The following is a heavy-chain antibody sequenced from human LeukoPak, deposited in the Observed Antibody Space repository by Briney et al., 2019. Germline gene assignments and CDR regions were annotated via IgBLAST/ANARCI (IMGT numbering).Heavy chain of an antibody. V-gene: IGHV3-30*18. CDR1: GFTFSSYG. D-gene: IGHD3-16*01. J-gene: IGHJ4*02. CDR3: AKWGELQSSVNFHYFDY. CDR2: ISYDGSDK. Sequence: GGSLRLSCAASGFTFSSYGMHRVRQAPGKGLEWLSHISYDGSDKHYADSVKGRFTVSRDNSKNTLYLEVHSLRAEDTAVYYCAKWGELQSSVNFHYFDYWGQGTLVTVSS.